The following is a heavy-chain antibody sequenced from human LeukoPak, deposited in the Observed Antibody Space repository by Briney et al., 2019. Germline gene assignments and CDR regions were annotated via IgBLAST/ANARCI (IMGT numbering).Heavy chain of an antibody. Sequence: GGSLRLSCAASGFTFSSYEMNWVRQAPGKGLEWVSYISSSGSTIYYADSVKGRFTISRDNAKNSLYLQMNSLRAEDTAVYYCARVPSVWGNYYYYYMDVWGKGTTVTVSS. J-gene: IGHJ6*03. D-gene: IGHD7-27*01. CDR3: ARVPSVWGNYYYYYMDV. CDR2: ISSSGSTI. CDR1: GFTFSSYE. V-gene: IGHV3-48*03.